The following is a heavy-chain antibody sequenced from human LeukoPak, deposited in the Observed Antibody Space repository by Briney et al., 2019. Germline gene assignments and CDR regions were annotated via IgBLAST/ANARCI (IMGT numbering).Heavy chain of an antibody. D-gene: IGHD4-17*01. CDR1: GFTFGDYA. CDR3: TRTFYGDYGRD. V-gene: IGHV3-49*03. Sequence: PGGSLRLSCTASGFTFGDYAMSWFRQAPGKGLEWVGFIRSKAYGGTTEYAASAKGRFTISRDDSKSIAYLQMNSLRTEDTAVYYCTRTFYGDYGRDWGQGTLVTVSS. J-gene: IGHJ4*02. CDR2: IRSKAYGGTT.